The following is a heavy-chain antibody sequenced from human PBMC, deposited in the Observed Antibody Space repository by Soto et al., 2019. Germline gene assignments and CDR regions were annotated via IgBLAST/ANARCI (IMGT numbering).Heavy chain of an antibody. CDR3: ARHQKDYDLPVLYYYYMEV. J-gene: IGHJ6*03. V-gene: IGHV4-59*08. CDR1: GGSISSYY. CDR2: IYYSGST. D-gene: IGHD3-3*01. Sequence: SETLSLTCTVSGGSISSYYWSWIRQPPGKGLEWIGYIYYSGSTNYNPSLKSRVTISVDTSKNQFSLKLSSVTAADTAVYYCARHQKDYDLPVLYYYYMEVWGKGTTVTVSS.